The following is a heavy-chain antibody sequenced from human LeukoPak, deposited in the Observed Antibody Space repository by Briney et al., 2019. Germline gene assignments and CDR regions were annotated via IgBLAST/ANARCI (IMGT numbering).Heavy chain of an antibody. D-gene: IGHD3-10*01. Sequence: ASVKVSCKASGYTFTSYDINWVRQATGQGLEWIGWMNPNSGNTGYAQKFQGRVTMTRNTSISTAYMELSSLRSEDTAVYYCASGVDYYGSGDYDYWGQGTLVTVSS. V-gene: IGHV1-8*01. CDR2: MNPNSGNT. CDR1: GYTFTSYD. J-gene: IGHJ4*02. CDR3: ASGVDYYGSGDYDY.